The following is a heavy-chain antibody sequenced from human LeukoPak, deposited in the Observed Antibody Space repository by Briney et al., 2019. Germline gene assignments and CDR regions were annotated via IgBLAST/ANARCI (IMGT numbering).Heavy chain of an antibody. V-gene: IGHV3-48*02. J-gene: IGHJ3*02. CDR1: GFTFSSYS. CDR3: AGNSSGYYPDAFDI. CDR2: ISSSSSTI. D-gene: IGHD3-22*01. Sequence: GGSLRLSCAASGFTFSSYSMNWVRQAPGKGLEWVSYISSSSSTIYYADSVKGRFTISRDNAKNSLYLQMNSLRDEDTAVYYCAGNSSGYYPDAFDICGQGTMVTASS.